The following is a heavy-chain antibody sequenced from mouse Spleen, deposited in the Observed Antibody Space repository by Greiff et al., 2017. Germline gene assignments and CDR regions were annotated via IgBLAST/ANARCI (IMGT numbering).Heavy chain of an antibody. V-gene: IGHV5-16*01. CDR1: GFTFSDYY. Sequence: EVKVVESEGGLVQPGSSMKLSCTASGFTFSDYYMAWVRQVPEKGLEWVANINYDGSSTYYLDSLKSRFIISRDNAKNILYLQMSSLKSEDTATYYCARDNYYGSSLHYFDYWGQGTTLTVSS. D-gene: IGHD1-1*01. J-gene: IGHJ2*01. CDR2: INYDGSST. CDR3: ARDNYYGSSLHYFDY.